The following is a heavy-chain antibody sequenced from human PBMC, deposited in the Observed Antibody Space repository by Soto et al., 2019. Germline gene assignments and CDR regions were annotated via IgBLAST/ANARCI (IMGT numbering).Heavy chain of an antibody. J-gene: IGHJ3*02. CDR1: GGSISSSSYY. Sequence: PSETLSLTCTVSGGSISSSSYYWGWIRQPPGKGLEWIGSIYYSGSTYYNPSLKSRVTISVDTSKNQFSLKLSSVTAADTAVYYCARLGSMVTKSAAFDIWRQGTMVPSPQ. V-gene: IGHV4-39*01. CDR2: IYYSGST. CDR3: ARLGSMVTKSAAFDI. D-gene: IGHD5-18*01.